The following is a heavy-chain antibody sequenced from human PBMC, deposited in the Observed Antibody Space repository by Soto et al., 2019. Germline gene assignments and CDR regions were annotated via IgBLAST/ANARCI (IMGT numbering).Heavy chain of an antibody. Sequence: QVQVVESGGGVVQPGRSLRLSCAASGFTFSNYGMHWVRQAPGKGLDWVAVISYDGSIEYYSESVKGRFTMSRDNSENTVYLQTNSLRTEDTAVYFCGRDWVWFGAHPIDNWGQGTLVTVSS. CDR2: ISYDGSIE. J-gene: IGHJ4*02. D-gene: IGHD3-10*01. CDR1: GFTFSNYG. CDR3: GRDWVWFGAHPIDN. V-gene: IGHV3-30*03.